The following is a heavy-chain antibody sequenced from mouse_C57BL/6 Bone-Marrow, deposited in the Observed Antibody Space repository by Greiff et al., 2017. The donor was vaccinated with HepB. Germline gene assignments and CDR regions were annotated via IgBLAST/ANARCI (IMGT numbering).Heavy chain of an antibody. V-gene: IGHV10-1*01. D-gene: IGHD4-1*01. CDR3: VRTNWDGAWFAY. Sequence: DVQLVESGGGLVQPKGSLKLSCAASGFSFNTYAMNWVRQAPGKGLEWVARIRSKSNNYATYYADSVKDRFTISRDDSESMLYLQMNNLKTEDTAMYYCVRTNWDGAWFAYWGQGTLVTVSA. J-gene: IGHJ3*01. CDR1: GFSFNTYA. CDR2: IRSKSNNYAT.